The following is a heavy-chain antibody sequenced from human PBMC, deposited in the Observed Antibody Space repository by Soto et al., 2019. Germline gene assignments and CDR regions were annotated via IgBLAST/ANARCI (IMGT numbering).Heavy chain of an antibody. CDR1: VDSISNGASY. CDR2: IHSSGTS. Sequence: QVQLQESGPGLLKPSQTLSLTCSVSVDSISNGASYWSWIRQSPGMGLEWIGSIHSSGTSYSNPTLKRRLTMSVDTSKSQSSLKLTSLTARDTSVYYCARLLRMTMRVVIFDSGGQGTLVTVSS. J-gene: IGHJ4*02. CDR3: ARLLRMTMRVVIFDS. V-gene: IGHV4-30-4*01. D-gene: IGHD3-3*01.